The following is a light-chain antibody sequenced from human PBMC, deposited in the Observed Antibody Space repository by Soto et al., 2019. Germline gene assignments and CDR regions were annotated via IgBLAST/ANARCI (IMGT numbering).Light chain of an antibody. CDR2: DAS. Sequence: DVQMTQSPSTLSASLGDRVTITCRASQSISSWLAWYQQKPGKAPKLLIYDASSLESGVPSRFSGSGSGTIFTLTISSLQPDDFATYYCQQYGTYLWTFGQGTKVDIK. CDR1: QSISSW. CDR3: QQYGTYLWT. J-gene: IGKJ1*01. V-gene: IGKV1-5*01.